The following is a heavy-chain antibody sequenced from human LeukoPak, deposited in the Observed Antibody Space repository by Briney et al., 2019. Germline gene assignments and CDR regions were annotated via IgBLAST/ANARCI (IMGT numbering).Heavy chain of an antibody. CDR2: IYYSGST. V-gene: IGHV4-59*01. J-gene: IGHJ6*03. CDR3: AREFLEPRYYYYYYYMDV. D-gene: IGHD1-1*01. CDR1: GGSISSYY. Sequence: SETLSLTCTVSGGSISSYYWSWIRQPPGKGLEWIGYIYYSGSTNYNPSLKSRVTISVDTSKNQFSLKLSSVTAADTAVYYCAREFLEPRYYYYYYYMDVWGKGTTATVSS.